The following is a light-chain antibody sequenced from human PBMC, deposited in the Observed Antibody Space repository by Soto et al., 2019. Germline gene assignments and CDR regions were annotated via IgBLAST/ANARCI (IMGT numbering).Light chain of an antibody. CDR2: GAS. J-gene: IGKJ4*01. Sequence: EIVMTQSPATLSVSPGERATLSCRASQSVSSNLGWYQQKPGQSPRLLIYGASTRATGIPVRFSGSGSGTEFTLTISSLQSEDFEIYYCQQYDNWPLTFGGGTKVDIX. CDR1: QSVSSN. CDR3: QQYDNWPLT. V-gene: IGKV3D-15*01.